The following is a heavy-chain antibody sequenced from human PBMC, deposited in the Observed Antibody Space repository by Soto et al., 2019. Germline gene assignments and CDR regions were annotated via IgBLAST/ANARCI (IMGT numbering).Heavy chain of an antibody. D-gene: IGHD6-19*01. Sequence: EVQLVESGGGLVKPGGSLRLSCAASGFTFSNAWMSWVRQAPGKGLEWVGRIKSKTDGGTTDYAAPVKGRFTISRDDSNNTLYLQMNSLKTEDTAVYYCTTDLSSGWPYYFDYWGQGTLVTVSS. J-gene: IGHJ4*02. CDR3: TTDLSSGWPYYFDY. V-gene: IGHV3-15*01. CDR1: GFTFSNAW. CDR2: IKSKTDGGTT.